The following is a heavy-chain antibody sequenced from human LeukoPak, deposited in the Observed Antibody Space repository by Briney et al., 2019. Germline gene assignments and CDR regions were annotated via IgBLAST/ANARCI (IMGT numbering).Heavy chain of an antibody. Sequence: GGSLRLSCAASGFTFSSYAMSWVRRAPGKGLEWVSPISGSGSSTYYADSVKGRFTISRDNSKNTLYLQMNSLRAEDTAVYYCARRLRPYYFDYWGQGTLVTVSS. D-gene: IGHD4-17*01. CDR3: ARRLRPYYFDY. V-gene: IGHV3-23*01. CDR1: GFTFSSYA. J-gene: IGHJ4*02. CDR2: ISGSGSST.